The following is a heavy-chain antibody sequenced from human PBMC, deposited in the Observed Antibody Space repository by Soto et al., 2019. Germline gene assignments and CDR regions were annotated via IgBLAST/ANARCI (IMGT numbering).Heavy chain of an antibody. V-gene: IGHV1-18*01. J-gene: IGHJ4*02. CDR3: ARSNGIAAAGPPFDY. D-gene: IGHD6-13*01. CDR2: ISTYNGDT. Sequence: QVPLVQSGAEVKEPGASVKVSCKAAGYTFTSYGFSWVRQAPGQGLEWMGWISTYNGDTHYAQNLQGRVTMTTDTSTSTAYMELRSLRSDDTAVYYCARSNGIAAAGPPFDYWGQGTLVTVSS. CDR1: GYTFTSYG.